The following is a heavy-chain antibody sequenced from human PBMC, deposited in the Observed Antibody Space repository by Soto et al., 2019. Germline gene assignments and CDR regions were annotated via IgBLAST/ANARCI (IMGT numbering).Heavy chain of an antibody. J-gene: IGHJ4*02. CDR3: ARELPKDLYFDY. CDR1: GYTFTGYY. V-gene: IGHV1-2*02. D-gene: IGHD2-15*01. Sequence: ASVKVSCKAPGYTFTGYYMHCVRQAPGQGLEWMGWINPNSGGTNYAQKFQGRVTMTRDTSISTAYMELSRLRSDDTAVYYCARELPKDLYFDYWGQGTLVTVSS. CDR2: INPNSGGT.